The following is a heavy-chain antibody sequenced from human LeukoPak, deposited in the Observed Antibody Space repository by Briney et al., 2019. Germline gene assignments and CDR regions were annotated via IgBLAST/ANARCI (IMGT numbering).Heavy chain of an antibody. D-gene: IGHD3-10*01. V-gene: IGHV1-69*04. CDR1: GGTFSSYA. J-gene: IGHJ6*02. CDR3: AFPTMVRGVNYYYGMDV. CDR2: IIPILGIA. Sequence: SVKVSCKASGGTFSSYAFSWVRQAPGQGLEWMGRIIPILGIANYAQKFQGRVTITADKSTSTAYMELSSLRSEDTAVYYCAFPTMVRGVNYYYGMDVWGQGTTVTVSS.